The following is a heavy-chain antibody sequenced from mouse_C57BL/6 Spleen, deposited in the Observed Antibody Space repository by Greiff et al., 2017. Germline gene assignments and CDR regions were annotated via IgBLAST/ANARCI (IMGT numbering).Heavy chain of an antibody. J-gene: IGHJ2*01. CDR2: ISSGSSTI. V-gene: IGHV5-17*01. D-gene: IGHD2-1*01. CDR1: GFTFSDYG. CDR3: AWVSYGNYADY. Sequence: EVKLMEPGGGLVKPGGSLKLSCAASGFTFSDYGMHWVRQAPEKGLEWVAYISSGSSTIYYAETVKGRFTISRDNAKNTLFLPITSLRSEDTAMYYCAWVSYGNYADYWGQGTTLTVSS.